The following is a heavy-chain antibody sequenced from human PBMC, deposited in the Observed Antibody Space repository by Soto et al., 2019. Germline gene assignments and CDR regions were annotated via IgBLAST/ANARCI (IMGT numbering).Heavy chain of an antibody. CDR1: GNTFISYG. CDR2: INAGNGDT. CDR3: AKEAYGGNLYFDN. V-gene: IGHV1-3*01. Sequence: ASVKVSCKASGNTFISYGIHWLRQAPGQRLEWMGWINAGNGDTKYSQNLQDRVTVTRDTSASTAYMELSSLRSEDTAIYYCAKEAYGGNLYFDNWGQGTLVTVSS. D-gene: IGHD4-17*01. J-gene: IGHJ4*02.